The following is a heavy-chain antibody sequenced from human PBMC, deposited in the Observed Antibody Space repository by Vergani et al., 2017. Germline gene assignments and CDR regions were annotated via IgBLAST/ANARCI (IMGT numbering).Heavy chain of an antibody. Sequence: VQLVPSGAEVKKPGASVKVSCKVSGYTLTELSMHWVRQAPGKGLEWMGLVDPEDGETIYAEKFQGRVTITADTSTDTAYMELSSLRSEDTAVYYCATIYSSGSAPDAFDIWGQGTMVTVSS. CDR2: VDPEDGET. J-gene: IGHJ3*02. CDR1: GYTLTELS. V-gene: IGHV1-24*01. CDR3: ATIYSSGSAPDAFDI. D-gene: IGHD6-19*01.